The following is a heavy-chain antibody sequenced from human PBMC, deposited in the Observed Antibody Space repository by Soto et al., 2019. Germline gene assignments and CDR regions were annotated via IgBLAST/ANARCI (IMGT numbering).Heavy chain of an antibody. D-gene: IGHD3-22*01. CDR2: ISYLGNT. V-gene: IGHV4-59*01. CDR3: ASERAGRAVTTF. J-gene: IGHJ3*01. Sequence: SVTLSLSYNVFGGYSRNYYWRLIRQSPGKGLEWIGYISYLGNTNYNPSLKSRVTISVDAPKSQFSLKLASVTAADTAMYYCASERAGRAVTTFLGPGTKVTVSS. CDR1: GGYSRNYY.